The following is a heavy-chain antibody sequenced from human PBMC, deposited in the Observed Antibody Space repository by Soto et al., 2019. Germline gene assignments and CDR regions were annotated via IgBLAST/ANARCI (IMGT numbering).Heavy chain of an antibody. CDR3: ARWGYKLQYHLDY. CDR2: IIPIFGTA. V-gene: IGHV1-69*13. CDR1: GGTFSSYA. Sequence: SVKVSCKASGGTFSSYAISWVRQAPGQGLEWMGGIIPIFGTANYAQKFQGRVTITADESTSTAYMELSSLRSEDTAVYYCARWGYKLQYHLDYWGQGTLVTVSS. D-gene: IGHD1-7*01. J-gene: IGHJ4*02.